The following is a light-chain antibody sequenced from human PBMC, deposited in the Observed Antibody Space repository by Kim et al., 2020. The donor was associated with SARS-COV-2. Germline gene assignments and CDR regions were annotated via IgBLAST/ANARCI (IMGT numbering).Light chain of an antibody. J-gene: IGKJ5*01. Sequence: ALEERATLSCQASQIVTTNLAWFQQKPGQAPRLLIYGASTRATGIPARFSGSGSGTEFTLTISSLQSEDFAVYYCQQYNNWPPITFGQGTRLEIK. CDR2: GAS. V-gene: IGKV3-15*01. CDR3: QQYNNWPPIT. CDR1: QIVTTN.